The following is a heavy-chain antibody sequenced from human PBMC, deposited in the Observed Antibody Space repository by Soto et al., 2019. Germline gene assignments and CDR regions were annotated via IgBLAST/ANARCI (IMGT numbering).Heavy chain of an antibody. CDR3: ARIPHYYDSSGYYPG. D-gene: IGHD3-22*01. Sequence: SGPTLVNPTQTLTLTCTFSGFSLSTSGMCVSWIRQPPGKALEWLARIDWDDDKYYSTSLKTRLTISKDTSKNQVVLTMTDMDPVDTATYYCARIPHYYDSSGYYPGWGQGTLVTVSS. J-gene: IGHJ4*02. CDR2: IDWDDDK. CDR1: GFSLSTSGMC. V-gene: IGHV2-70*11.